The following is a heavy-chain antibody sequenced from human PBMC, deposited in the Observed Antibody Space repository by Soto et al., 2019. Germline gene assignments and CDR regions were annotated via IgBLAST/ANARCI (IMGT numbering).Heavy chain of an antibody. CDR1: GFTFNTYA. D-gene: IGHD2-2*01. J-gene: IGHJ6*02. CDR3: ARSTTRLYSMDV. V-gene: IGHV3-30-3*01. Sequence: QVQLVESGGGVVQPGRSLRLSCAASGFTFNTYAMNWVRQAPGKGLEWVSVISYDGSNKYNADSVKGRFTISSDNSKNPLYLLMNRLRPEDTAVYYCARSTTRLYSMDVWGQGTTVTVSS. CDR2: ISYDGSNK.